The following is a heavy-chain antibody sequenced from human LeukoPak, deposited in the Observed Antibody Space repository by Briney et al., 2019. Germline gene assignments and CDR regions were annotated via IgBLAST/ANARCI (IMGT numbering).Heavy chain of an antibody. CDR1: GGSISSYY. D-gene: IGHD2-2*01. J-gene: IGHJ3*02. CDR3: ARRSLVPAAIGGDAFDI. Sequence: SETLSLTCTVSGGSISSYYWSWIRQPAGKGLEWIGRIYSTGSTDYNPSLKSRVTISVDTSKNQFSLKLSSVTAADTAVYYCARRSLVPAAIGGDAFDIWGQGTMVTVSS. CDR2: IYSTGST. V-gene: IGHV4-4*07.